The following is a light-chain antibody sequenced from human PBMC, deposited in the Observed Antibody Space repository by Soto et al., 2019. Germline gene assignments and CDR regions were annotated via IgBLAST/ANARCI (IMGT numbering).Light chain of an antibody. Sequence: DIQMTQSPSSLSASVGYRFTITCRASQPISNYVNWYQAKPGTAPKFLIYGASTLQSGVPSRFSGSGSGTEFTLTISSLQPDDFATYYCQQYNSYSTFGQGTTGDIK. CDR2: GAS. J-gene: IGKJ1*01. V-gene: IGKV1-16*01. CDR3: QQYNSYST. CDR1: QPISNY.